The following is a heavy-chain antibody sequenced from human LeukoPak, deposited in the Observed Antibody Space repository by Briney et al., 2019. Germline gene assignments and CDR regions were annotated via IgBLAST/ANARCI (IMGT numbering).Heavy chain of an antibody. CDR2: VYYNGYT. V-gene: IGHV4-59*01. D-gene: IGHD1-1*01. CDR1: GGSITTYY. Sequence: PSETLSLTCSVSGGSITTYYWSWIRQPPGKGLEWIGFVYYNGYTSYNPSLKSRVSMSVDTSDNQFSLKLSSVTAADTAVYFCARGRSTGTTAQLDYWGQGTLVTVSS. CDR3: ARGRSTGTTAQLDY. J-gene: IGHJ4*02.